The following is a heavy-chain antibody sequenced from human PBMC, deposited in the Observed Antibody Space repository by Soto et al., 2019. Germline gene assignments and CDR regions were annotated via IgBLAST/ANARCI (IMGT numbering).Heavy chain of an antibody. V-gene: IGHV4-31*03. J-gene: IGHJ4*02. Sequence: QVQLQESGPGLVKPSQTLSLTCTVSGGSISSGGYYWSWIRQHPGKGLEWIGYIYYSGSTYYNPSLKRRVTISVDTSKNQFSLKLSSVTAADTAVYYCARDRDYYGSGSYYFDYWGQGTLVTVSS. CDR1: GGSISSGGYY. CDR3: ARDRDYYGSGSYYFDY. D-gene: IGHD3-10*01. CDR2: IYYSGST.